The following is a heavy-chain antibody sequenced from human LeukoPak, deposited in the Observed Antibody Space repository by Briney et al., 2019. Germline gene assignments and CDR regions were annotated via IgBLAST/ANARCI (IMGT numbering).Heavy chain of an antibody. J-gene: IGHJ4*02. CDR3: ATPLDYYDSSGYHQGGD. CDR1: GFTFTSYW. Sequence: GGSLRLSCAASGFTFTSYWMTWVRQAPGKGLEWVANIKEDGSRKNYVDSVKGRFTISRDNAKNSLYLQMNSLRAEDTAVYYCATPLDYYDSSGYHQGGDWGQGTLVTVSS. CDR2: IKEDGSRK. D-gene: IGHD3-22*01. V-gene: IGHV3-7*03.